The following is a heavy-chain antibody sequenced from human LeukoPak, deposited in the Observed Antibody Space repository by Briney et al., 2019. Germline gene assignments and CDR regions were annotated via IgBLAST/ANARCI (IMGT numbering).Heavy chain of an antibody. CDR3: ARAIVVVTAPPYYFDY. V-gene: IGHV4-34*01. Sequence: PSETLSLTCAVYGGSFSGYYWSWIRQPPGKGLEWIGEINHSGSTNYNPSLKSRVTISVDTSKNQFSPKLSSVTAADTAVYYCARAIVVVTAPPYYFDYWGQGTLVTVSS. CDR1: GGSFSGYY. CDR2: INHSGST. J-gene: IGHJ4*02. D-gene: IGHD2-21*02.